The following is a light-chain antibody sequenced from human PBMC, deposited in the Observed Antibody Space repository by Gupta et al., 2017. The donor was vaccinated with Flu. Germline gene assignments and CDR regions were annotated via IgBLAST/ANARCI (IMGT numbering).Light chain of an antibody. CDR1: SSNIGGHY. CDR2: EDD. CDR3: GTWDRSLSAGG. V-gene: IGLV1-51*02. Sequence: QSVLTQPPSVSAAPGQRVTISCSGSSSNIGGHYVSWYQQVPGTAPKLLIYEDDKRPSGIPDRFSASKSDTTATLDITGLQTGDEADYFCGTWDRSLSAGGFGGGTKLTVL. J-gene: IGLJ3*02.